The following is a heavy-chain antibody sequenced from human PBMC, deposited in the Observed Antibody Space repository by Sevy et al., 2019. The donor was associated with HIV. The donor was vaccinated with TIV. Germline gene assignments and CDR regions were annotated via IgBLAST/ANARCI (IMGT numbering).Heavy chain of an antibody. Sequence: GGSLRLSCAASGFTFSSYAMHWVRQAPGKGLEWVAVISYDGSNKYYADSVKGRFTISRDNSKNTLYLKMNSLRAEDTAVYYCARGQGSSSSPYYFDYWGQGTLVTVSS. CDR3: ARGQGSSSSPYYFDY. D-gene: IGHD6-6*01. J-gene: IGHJ4*02. CDR1: GFTFSSYA. V-gene: IGHV3-30-3*01. CDR2: ISYDGSNK.